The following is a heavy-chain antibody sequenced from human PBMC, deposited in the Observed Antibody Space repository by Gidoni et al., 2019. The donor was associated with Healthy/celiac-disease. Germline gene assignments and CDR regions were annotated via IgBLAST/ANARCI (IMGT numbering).Heavy chain of an antibody. D-gene: IGHD1-1*01. J-gene: IGHJ4*02. V-gene: IGHV3-30*18. CDR2: ISYDGSKK. CDR1: GFTFSSYG. CDR3: AKGVRGFDY. Sequence: QVQLVESGGGVVQPGRSLRLSCAASGFTFSSYGMHWVRQSPGKGLEWVAVISYDGSKKYYADSVKGRFTISRDNSKNTLYLQMNSLRAEDTAVYYCAKGVRGFDYWGQGTLVTVS.